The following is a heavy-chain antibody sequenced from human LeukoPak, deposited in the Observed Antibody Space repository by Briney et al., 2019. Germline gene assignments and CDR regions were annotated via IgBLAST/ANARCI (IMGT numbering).Heavy chain of an antibody. CDR2: IYHSGST. J-gene: IGHJ4*02. D-gene: IGHD4-23*01. CDR1: GFTFSSYAM. CDR3: ARVPPTYGGDNEPY. Sequence: GSLRLSCVVSGFTFSSYAMSWVRQPPGKGLEWIGEIYHSGSTNYNPSLKSRVTISVDKSKNQFSLKLSSVTAADTAVYYCARVPPTYGGDNEPYWGQGTLVTVSS. V-gene: IGHV4-4*02.